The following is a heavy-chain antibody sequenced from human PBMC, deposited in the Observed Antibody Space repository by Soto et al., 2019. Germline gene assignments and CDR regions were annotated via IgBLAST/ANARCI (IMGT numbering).Heavy chain of an antibody. CDR2: IYYSGST. CDR1: GGSVSSGDYY. Sequence: SETLSLTCTVSGGSVSSGDYYWSWIRQPPGKGLEWIGYIYYSGSTYYNPSLKSRVTISVDTSKNQFSLKLSSVTAADTAVYYCARDYYDSSGYLYGMDVWGQGTTVTVS. CDR3: ARDYYDSSGYLYGMDV. J-gene: IGHJ6*02. D-gene: IGHD3-22*01. V-gene: IGHV4-30-4*01.